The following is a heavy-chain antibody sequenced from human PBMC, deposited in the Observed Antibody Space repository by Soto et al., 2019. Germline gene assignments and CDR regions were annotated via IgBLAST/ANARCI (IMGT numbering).Heavy chain of an antibody. J-gene: IGHJ5*02. D-gene: IGHD4-17*01. CDR1: GYTFTSYY. V-gene: IGHV1-46*01. CDR3: ARDESYGRGWFDP. Sequence: GASVEVSCKXSGYTFTSYYMHWVRQAHGQGLEWMGIINPSGGSTSYAQKFQGRVTMTRDTSTSTVYMELSSLRSEDTAVYYCARDESYGRGWFDPWGQGTLVTVSS. CDR2: INPSGGST.